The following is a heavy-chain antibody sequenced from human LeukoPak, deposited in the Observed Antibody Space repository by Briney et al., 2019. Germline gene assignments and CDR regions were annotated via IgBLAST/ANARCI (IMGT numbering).Heavy chain of an antibody. CDR3: ARQSTSWHNFDP. CDR2: VQPDDSNT. Sequence: GESLKISCKASGYSFTTFWIGWVRQMPGKGLEWMGIVQPDDSNTKYSPSFQGQVTISADKSINTAYLQWTSLKASDTAIYYCARQSTSWHNFDPWGQGTLVTVSS. V-gene: IGHV5-51*01. D-gene: IGHD1/OR15-1a*01. CDR1: GYSFTTFW. J-gene: IGHJ5*02.